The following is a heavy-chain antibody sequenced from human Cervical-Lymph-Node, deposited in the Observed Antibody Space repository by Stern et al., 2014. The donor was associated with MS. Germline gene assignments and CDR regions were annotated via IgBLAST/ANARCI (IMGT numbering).Heavy chain of an antibody. CDR1: GYSFTTYW. Sequence: EVQLLESGAEVKKPGESLKISCKGSGYSFTTYWIGWGRQMPGKGLEWMGIIYPGDSDARYSQSFQGQVSISADKSISTAYLQWSSLKESDTAMYYCARQVHGDSTSAFDIWGQGTTVIVSS. J-gene: IGHJ3*02. CDR3: ARQVHGDSTSAFDI. CDR2: IYPGDSDA. V-gene: IGHV5-51*01. D-gene: IGHD4-17*01.